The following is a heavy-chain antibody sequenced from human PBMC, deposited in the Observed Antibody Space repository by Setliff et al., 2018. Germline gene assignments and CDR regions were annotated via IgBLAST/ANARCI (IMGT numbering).Heavy chain of an antibody. Sequence: ASVKVSCKASGYTFTSYAMNWVRQAPGQGLEWMGWINPNSGGTNYAQKFQGWVTMTRDTSISTAYMELSRLRSDDTAVYYCARDRDSSGYPYYFDYWGQGTLVTVSS. CDR1: GYTFTSYA. J-gene: IGHJ4*02. V-gene: IGHV1-2*04. CDR2: INPNSGGT. CDR3: ARDRDSSGYPYYFDY. D-gene: IGHD3-22*01.